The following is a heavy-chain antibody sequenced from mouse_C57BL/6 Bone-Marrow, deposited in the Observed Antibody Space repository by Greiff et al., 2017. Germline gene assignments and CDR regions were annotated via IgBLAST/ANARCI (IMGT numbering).Heavy chain of an antibody. CDR1: GFTFSSYG. Sequence: DVKLVESGGDLVKPGGSLKLSCAASGFTFSSYGMSWVRQTPDKRLEWVATISSGGSYTYYPDSVKGRFTISRDNAKNTLYLQMSSLKSEYTAMYYCARQTVVHYYAMDYWGQGTSVTVSS. V-gene: IGHV5-6*02. D-gene: IGHD1-1*01. CDR2: ISSGGSYT. J-gene: IGHJ4*01. CDR3: ARQTVVHYYAMDY.